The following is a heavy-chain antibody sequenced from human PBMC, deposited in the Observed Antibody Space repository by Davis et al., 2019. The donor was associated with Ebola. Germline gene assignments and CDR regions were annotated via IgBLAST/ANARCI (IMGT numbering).Heavy chain of an antibody. CDR1: GYTFTSYG. V-gene: IGHV1-18*01. CDR2: ISAYNGNT. Sequence: ASVKVSCKASGYTFTSYGISWVRQALGQGLEWMGWISAYNGNTNYAQKLQGRVTMTTDTSTSTAYMELRSLRSDDTAVYYCARAGGKDYGSGSYPTAHWGQGTLVTVSS. D-gene: IGHD3-10*01. CDR3: ARAGGKDYGSGSYPTAH. J-gene: IGHJ4*02.